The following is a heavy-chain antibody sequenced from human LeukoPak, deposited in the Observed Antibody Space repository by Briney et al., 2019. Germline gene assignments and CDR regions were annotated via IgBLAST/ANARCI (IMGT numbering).Heavy chain of an antibody. CDR3: ARLYSGSSYFDY. CDR1: GYTFTGYY. J-gene: IGHJ4*02. V-gene: IGHV1-2*02. Sequence: ASVKVSCKASGYTFTGYYMHWVRQAPGQGLEWMGWINPNSGGTNYAQKLQGRVTMTRDTSISTAYMELSRLRSDDTAVYYCARLYSGSSYFDYWGQGTLVTVSS. D-gene: IGHD1-26*01. CDR2: INPNSGGT.